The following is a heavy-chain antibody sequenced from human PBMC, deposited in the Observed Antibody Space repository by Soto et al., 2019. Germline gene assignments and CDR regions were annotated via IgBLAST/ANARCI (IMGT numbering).Heavy chain of an antibody. CDR1: GFTFSSYA. J-gene: IGHJ5*02. CDR2: ISGSGGST. D-gene: IGHD5-18*01. V-gene: IGHV3-23*01. CDR3: AKDLKSDTAMVIPGPWFDP. Sequence: GGSLRLSCAASGFTFSSYAMSWVRQAPGKGLEWVSAISGSGGSTYYADSVKGRFTISRDNSKNTLYLQMNSLRAEDTAVYYCAKDLKSDTAMVIPGPWFDPRGQGTLVTVSS.